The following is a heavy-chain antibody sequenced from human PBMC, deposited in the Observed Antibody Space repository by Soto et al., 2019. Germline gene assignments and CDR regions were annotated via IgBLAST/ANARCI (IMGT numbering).Heavy chain of an antibody. CDR1: GDSINNSHW. D-gene: IGHD6-13*01. CDR2: TYQSGTN. J-gene: IGHJ5*02. CDR3: AREVNSSPARGPNWFDP. Sequence: QVPLQESGPGLVQPSGTLSLTCAVSGDSINNSHWWSWVRQTPGKGLEWIGGTYQSGTNNYNPSLKPRVTISIDKSKNQFSLKMNSVTAADTAVYYCAREVNSSPARGPNWFDPWGQGTLVTVSS. V-gene: IGHV4-4*02.